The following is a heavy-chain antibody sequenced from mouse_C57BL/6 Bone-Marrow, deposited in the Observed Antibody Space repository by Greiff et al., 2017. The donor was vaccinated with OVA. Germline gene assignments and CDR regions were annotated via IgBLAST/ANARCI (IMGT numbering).Heavy chain of an antibody. CDR3: ARGNFGSSFYAMDY. CDR1: GFNIKNTY. CDR2: IDPANDNT. J-gene: IGHJ4*01. V-gene: IGHV14-3*01. Sequence: EVQLVESVAELVRPGASVKLSCTASGFNIKNTYMHWVKQRPEQGLEWIGRIDPANDNTKYAPKFQGKATMTADTSSNTAYLQLSSLSSEDTAVDGCARGNFGSSFYAMDYWGQGTSVTVSS. D-gene: IGHD1-1*01.